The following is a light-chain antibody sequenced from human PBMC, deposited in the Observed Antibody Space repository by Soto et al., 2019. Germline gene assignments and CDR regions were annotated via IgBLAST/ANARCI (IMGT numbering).Light chain of an antibody. Sequence: QSALTQPASVSGSPGQSIPISCTGTSSDVGGYNYVSWYQQHPGKVPKLMIYEVSNRPSGISNRFSGSKSGNTASLTISGLQADDEADYYCSSYTSSTTLIFGGGTKLTVL. CDR3: SSYTSSTTLI. V-gene: IGLV2-14*01. CDR1: SSDVGGYNY. J-gene: IGLJ2*01. CDR2: EVS.